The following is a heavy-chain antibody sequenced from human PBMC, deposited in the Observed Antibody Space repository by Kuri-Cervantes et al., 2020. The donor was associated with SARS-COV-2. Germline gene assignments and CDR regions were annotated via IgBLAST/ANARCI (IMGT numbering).Heavy chain of an antibody. D-gene: IGHD6-6*01. J-gene: IGHJ4*02. CDR2: IYHSGNT. Sequence: GSLRLSCAVDGESFSDFSWNWIRQSPGKGLEWIGEIYHSGNTNYNPSLKSRVTISIDTSKNQFSLKLSSVTAADTAVYYCARGSFEFSISSLVSFFFDYWGQGNLVTVSS. V-gene: IGHV4-34*01. CDR1: GESFSDFS. CDR3: ARGSFEFSISSLVSFFFDY.